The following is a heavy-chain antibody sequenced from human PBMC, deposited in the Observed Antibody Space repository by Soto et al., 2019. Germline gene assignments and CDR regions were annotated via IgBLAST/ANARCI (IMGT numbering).Heavy chain of an antibody. CDR2: ISSSSSYI. V-gene: IGHV3-21*01. CDR1: GFTFSSYS. D-gene: IGHD6-13*01. J-gene: IGHJ4*02. CDR3: ARDLTVGAAGTGDFDY. Sequence: GGSLRLSCAASGFTFSSYSMNWVRQAPGKGLEWVSSISSSSSYIYYADSVKGRFTISRDNAKNSLYLQMNSLRAEDTAVYYCARDLTVGAAGTGDFDYWGQGTLVTVSS.